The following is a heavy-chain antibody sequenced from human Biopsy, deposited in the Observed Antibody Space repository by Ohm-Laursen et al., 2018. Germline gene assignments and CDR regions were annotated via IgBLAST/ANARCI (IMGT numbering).Heavy chain of an antibody. D-gene: IGHD4-17*01. V-gene: IGHV4-59*11. Sequence: GTLSLTCIVSGGSFTGHYWSWIRQPPGKGLEWIGHISYTGYTSYNASLKSRVTISVDTSRNHFSLRLSSLTAADTAVYYCARGSNDFGVLYFPRWGQGTLLTVSS. CDR1: GGSFTGHY. CDR3: ARGSNDFGVLYFPR. CDR2: ISYTGYT. J-gene: IGHJ4*02.